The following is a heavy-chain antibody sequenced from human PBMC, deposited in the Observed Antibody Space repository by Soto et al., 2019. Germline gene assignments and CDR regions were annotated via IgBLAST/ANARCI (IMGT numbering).Heavy chain of an antibody. D-gene: IGHD3-3*01. J-gene: IGHJ4*02. V-gene: IGHV1-18*01. CDR2: ISAYNGNT. CDR1: GYTFTSYG. Sequence: GASVKVSCKASGYTFTSYGISWVRQAPGQGLEWMGWISAYNGNTNYAQKLQGRVTMTTDTSTSTAYMELRSLRSDDTAVYYCARAGYYDFWCGTTDFDYWGQGTLVTVSS. CDR3: ARAGYYDFWCGTTDFDY.